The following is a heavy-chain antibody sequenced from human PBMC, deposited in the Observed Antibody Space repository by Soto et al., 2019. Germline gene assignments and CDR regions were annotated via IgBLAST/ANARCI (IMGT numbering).Heavy chain of an antibody. V-gene: IGHV4-59*01. CDR1: GGSISSYY. CDR3: ARYKSHYYYGMDV. CDR2: IYYSGLT. Sequence: QVQLQESGPGLVKPSETLSLTCTVSGGSISSYYWSWIRQPPGKGLEWIGYIYYSGLTNYNPSINCRVTIEVDTSKHQFSLKLSSVTVADTAVYYCARYKSHYYYGMDVWGQGTTVTVS. D-gene: IGHD1-20*01. J-gene: IGHJ6*02.